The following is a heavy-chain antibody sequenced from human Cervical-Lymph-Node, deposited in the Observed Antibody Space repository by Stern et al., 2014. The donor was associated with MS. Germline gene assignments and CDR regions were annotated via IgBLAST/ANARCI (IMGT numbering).Heavy chain of an antibody. V-gene: IGHV3-23*04. Sequence: EVQLVESGGGLVQPGGSLRLSCAASGFTFSSYGMSWVRQAPGKGREGGSVISGSGTDTYYGDSVKGRFTISRDKSKNTLYLQMNSLRAEDTAVYYCAKESGSYDYYYFGMDVWGQGTTVIVSS. CDR2: ISGSGTDT. CDR1: GFTFSSYG. CDR3: AKESGSYDYYYFGMDV. D-gene: IGHD1-26*01. J-gene: IGHJ6*02.